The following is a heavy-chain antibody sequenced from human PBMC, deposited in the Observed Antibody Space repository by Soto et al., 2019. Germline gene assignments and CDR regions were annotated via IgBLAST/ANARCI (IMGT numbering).Heavy chain of an antibody. CDR1: GFTFSSYS. CDR2: ISSSSSYI. D-gene: IGHD2-2*01. Sequence: GGSLRLSCAASGFTFSSYSMNWVRQAPGKGLEWVSSISSSSSYIYYADSVKGRFTISRDNAKNSLYLQMNSLRAEDTAVYYCARDQGGTSHVDYWGQGTLVTVSS. CDR3: ARDQGGTSHVDY. V-gene: IGHV3-21*01. J-gene: IGHJ4*02.